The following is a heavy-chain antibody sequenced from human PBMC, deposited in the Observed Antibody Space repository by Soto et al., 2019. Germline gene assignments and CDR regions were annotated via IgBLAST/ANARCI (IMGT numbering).Heavy chain of an antibody. CDR2: VYTSGST. J-gene: IGHJ4*02. CDR3: ARQVVGNTWPGIFDS. CDR1: DDSIGPYY. Sequence: SETLSLTCSISDDSIGPYYWTWIRQTPRKELQWIGYVYTSGSTKYNSSLKSRVTISLDASNSQFSLTMSSVTAADTGVYYCARQVVGNTWPGIFDSWGRGTLVTVS. V-gene: IGHV4-59*03.